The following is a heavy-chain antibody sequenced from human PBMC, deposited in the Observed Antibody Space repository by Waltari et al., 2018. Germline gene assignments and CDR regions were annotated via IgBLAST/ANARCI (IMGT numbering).Heavy chain of an antibody. V-gene: IGHV4-39*01. CDR3: ARHWKKSGYRFDP. J-gene: IGHJ5*02. CDR1: GGSIRSSPFY. Sequence: QLQLQESGPGLVKPSATLSLTCTVSGGSIRSSPFYWGWIRQSPGKGLEWIGSIYYSGRTDYNPTLESRVTISGDTSKNQFSLKLSSVTAADTAVYYCARHWKKSGYRFDPWGQGTLVTVSS. CDR2: IYYSGRT. D-gene: IGHD5-12*01.